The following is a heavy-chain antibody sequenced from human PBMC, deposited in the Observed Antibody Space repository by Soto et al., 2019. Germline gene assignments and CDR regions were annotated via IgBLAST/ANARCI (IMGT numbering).Heavy chain of an antibody. CDR1: GFTFSSYA. Sequence: GGSLRLSCAASGFTFSSYAMSWVRQAPGKGLEWVSAISGSGGSTYYADSVKGRFTISRDNSKNTLYLQMNSLRAEDTAVYYCAKDAGYYYGSGSYFWFDPWGQGTLVTVSS. CDR2: ISGSGGST. D-gene: IGHD3-10*01. J-gene: IGHJ5*02. V-gene: IGHV3-23*01. CDR3: AKDAGYYYGSGSYFWFDP.